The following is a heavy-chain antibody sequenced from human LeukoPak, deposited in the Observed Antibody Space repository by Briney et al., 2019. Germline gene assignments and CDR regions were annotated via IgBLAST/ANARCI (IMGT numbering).Heavy chain of an antibody. Sequence: SETLSLTCTVSGGSISSSSYYWGWIRQPPGKGLEWIGSIYYSGSTNYNPSLKSRVTISVDTSKNQFSLKLSSVTAADTAVYYCARGGYCVGDCYFYYWGQGTLVTVSS. J-gene: IGHJ4*02. CDR3: ARGGYCVGDCYFYY. D-gene: IGHD2-21*02. CDR2: IYYSGST. CDR1: GGSISSSSYY. V-gene: IGHV4-39*07.